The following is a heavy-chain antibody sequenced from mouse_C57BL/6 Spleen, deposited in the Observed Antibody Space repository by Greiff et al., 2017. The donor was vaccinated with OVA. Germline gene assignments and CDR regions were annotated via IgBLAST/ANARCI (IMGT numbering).Heavy chain of an antibody. Sequence: QVQLKQPGAELVRPGTSVKLSCKASGYTFTSYWMHWVKQRPGQGLEWIGVIDPSDSYTNYNQKFKGKATLTVDTSSSTAYMQLSSLTSEDSAVYYCARGVGSSYGYFDYWGQGTTLTVSS. J-gene: IGHJ2*01. CDR2: IDPSDSYT. CDR3: ARGVGSSYGYFDY. CDR1: GYTFTSYW. D-gene: IGHD1-1*01. V-gene: IGHV1-59*01.